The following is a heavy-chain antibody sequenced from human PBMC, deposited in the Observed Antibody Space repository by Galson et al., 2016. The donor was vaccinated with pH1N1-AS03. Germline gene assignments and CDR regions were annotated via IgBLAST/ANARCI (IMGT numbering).Heavy chain of an antibody. CDR1: GGSIRNSAYY. Sequence: SETLSLTCTVSGGSIRNSAYYWGWIRQTPGKGLEWIGTIFHSGSPFYNPSLKNRVTISVDTSKNQFSLKLFSVTAADTAVYYCARLKINDILSGYLYDSWGQGTLVTVSS. D-gene: IGHD3-9*01. J-gene: IGHJ4*02. CDR2: IFHSGSP. V-gene: IGHV4-39*07. CDR3: ARLKINDILSGYLYDS.